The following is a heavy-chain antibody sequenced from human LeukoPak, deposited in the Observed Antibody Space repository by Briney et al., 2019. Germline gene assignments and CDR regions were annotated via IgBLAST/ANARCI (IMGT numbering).Heavy chain of an antibody. CDR3: ARDRRLGTAWYIWN. CDR2: IYSAGDT. D-gene: IGHD1-1*01. Sequence: PGGSLRLSCAVSGFTVSRNYMSWVRQAPGRGLEWVSTIYSAGDTYYADSVKGRFTISRDNSNNTLYLQMNNLRAEDSAVYFCARDRRLGTAWYIWNWGQGTLVAVSS. V-gene: IGHV3-53*01. CDR1: GFTVSRNY. J-gene: IGHJ4*02.